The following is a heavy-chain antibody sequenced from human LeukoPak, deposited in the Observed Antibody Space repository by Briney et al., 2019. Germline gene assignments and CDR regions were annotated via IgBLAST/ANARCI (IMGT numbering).Heavy chain of an antibody. CDR1: GFTFSSYA. CDR2: IFGSGGST. Sequence: GGSLRLSCAASGFTFSSYAMYWVRQAPGKGLEWVSGIFGSGGSTHYADSVKGRFTISRDNSKNTVYLQMNSLRAEDTALYYCARASIAAAANFGYWGQGTLVTVSS. J-gene: IGHJ4*02. V-gene: IGHV3-23*01. CDR3: ARASIAAAANFGY. D-gene: IGHD6-13*01.